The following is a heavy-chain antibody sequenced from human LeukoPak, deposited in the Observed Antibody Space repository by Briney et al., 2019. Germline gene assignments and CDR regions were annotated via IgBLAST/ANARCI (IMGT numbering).Heavy chain of an antibody. Sequence: GASVKVSCKASGYTFTSYGISWVRQAPGQGLEWMGWISAYNGNTNYAQKLQGRVTMTTDTSTSTAYMELRSLRSDDTAVYYCARTQGVDIEAYYYYGMDVWGQGTTVTVSS. D-gene: IGHD5-12*01. CDR2: ISAYNGNT. J-gene: IGHJ6*02. V-gene: IGHV1-18*01. CDR1: GYTFTSYG. CDR3: ARTQGVDIEAYYYYGMDV.